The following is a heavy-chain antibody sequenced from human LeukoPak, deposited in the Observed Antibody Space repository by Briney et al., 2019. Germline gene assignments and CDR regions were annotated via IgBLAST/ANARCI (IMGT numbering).Heavy chain of an antibody. D-gene: IGHD3-10*01. CDR1: GGSISSSSYY. CDR2: IYYSGST. V-gene: IGHV4-39*01. CDR3: ARVDGSGSRSVY. Sequence: SETLSLTCTVSGGSISSSSYYWGWIRQPPGKGLEWIGSIYYSGSTYYNPSLKSRVTISVDTSKNQFSLKLSSVTAADTAVYYCARVDGSGSRSVYWGQGTLVTVSS. J-gene: IGHJ4*02.